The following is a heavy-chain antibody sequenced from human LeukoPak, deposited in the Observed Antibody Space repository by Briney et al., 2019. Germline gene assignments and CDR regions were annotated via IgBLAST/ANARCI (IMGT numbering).Heavy chain of an antibody. CDR1: GGTFSSYA. CDR3: ARDGNFDIVGAIYYFDY. V-gene: IGHV1-69*04. D-gene: IGHD1-26*01. J-gene: IGHJ4*02. CDR2: SIPIPGIA. Sequence: GASVKVSCKASGGTFSSYAISWVRQAPGQGLEWMGRSIPIPGIANYAQKFQGRVTITADKSTSTAYMELSSLRSEDTAVYYCARDGNFDIVGAIYYFDYWGPGNLGNVSS.